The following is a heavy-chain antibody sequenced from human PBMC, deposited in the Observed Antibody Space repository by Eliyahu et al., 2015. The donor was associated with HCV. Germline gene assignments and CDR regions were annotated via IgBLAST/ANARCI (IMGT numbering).Heavy chain of an antibody. J-gene: IGHJ4*02. V-gene: IGHV4-30-2*06. CDR2: MYHTGTS. Sequence: QLHLQETGSGLVKPSQTLSLSCSVSGGSINSGGYSWNWIRQSPGKGLEWIGYMYHTGTSSYSPSLKSRVSMSVDRSKNQFSLRVTSVTAADTAIYYCVRGYGSRLNPTPIFDYWGQGILVSVSS. CDR1: GGSINSGGYS. D-gene: IGHD3-16*01. CDR3: VRGYGSRLNPTPIFDY.